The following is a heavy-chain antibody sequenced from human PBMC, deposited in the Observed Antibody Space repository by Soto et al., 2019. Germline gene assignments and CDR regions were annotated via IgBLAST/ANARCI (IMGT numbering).Heavy chain of an antibody. J-gene: IGHJ5*02. V-gene: IGHV4-39*01. CDR2: IYYSGST. CDR3: ARHWNYYDSAFPNWFGP. CDR1: GGSISSSSYY. D-gene: IGHD3-22*01. Sequence: SETLSLTCTVSGGSISSSSYYWGWIRQPPGKGLEWIGSIYYSGSTYYNPSLKSRVTMSVDTSKNQFSLKLSSVTAADTAVYSCARHWNYYDSAFPNWFGPWGQGALVTVSS.